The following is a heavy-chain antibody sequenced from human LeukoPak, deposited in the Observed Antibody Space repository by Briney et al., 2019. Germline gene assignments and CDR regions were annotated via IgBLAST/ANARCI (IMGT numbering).Heavy chain of an antibody. CDR3: ARESGIAAALDL. D-gene: IGHD6-13*01. V-gene: IGHV3-30-3*01. CDR1: GFTFGSYA. J-gene: IGHJ5*02. Sequence: GRSLRLSCAASGFTFGSYAMHWVRQAPGKGLEWVAVISYDGSNKYYADSVKGRFTISRDNSKNTPYLQMNSLRAEDTAVYYCARESGIAAALDLWGQGTLVTVSS. CDR2: ISYDGSNK.